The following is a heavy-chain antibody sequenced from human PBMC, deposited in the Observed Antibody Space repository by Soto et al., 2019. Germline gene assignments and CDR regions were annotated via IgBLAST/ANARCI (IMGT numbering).Heavy chain of an antibody. Sequence: EVHLLESGGDSVLPVGSLRLSCAASGFAFNDFAMNWVRQAPGKGPEWLSTISGSGDKTFHSDSVKGRFNISRDNSNNKMLLQMNSLRAEDTAIYYCAKGASHAPFEKWGRGTLVTVSS. J-gene: IGHJ4*02. CDR2: ISGSGDKT. CDR3: AKGASHAPFEK. V-gene: IGHV3-23*01. CDR1: GFAFNDFA.